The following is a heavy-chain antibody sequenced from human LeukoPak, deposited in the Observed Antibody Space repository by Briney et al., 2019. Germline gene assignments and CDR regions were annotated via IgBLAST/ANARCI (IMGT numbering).Heavy chain of an antibody. D-gene: IGHD3-16*02. Sequence: GASVKVSCKASGYTFTGYYMHWVRQAPGQGLEWMGRINPNSGGTNYAQKFQGRVTMTRDTSISTAYMELSRLRSDDTAVYYCAREGDYVWGSYRYTDIDYWGQGTLVTVSS. CDR3: AREGDYVWGSYRYTDIDY. J-gene: IGHJ4*02. CDR2: INPNSGGT. CDR1: GYTFTGYY. V-gene: IGHV1-2*06.